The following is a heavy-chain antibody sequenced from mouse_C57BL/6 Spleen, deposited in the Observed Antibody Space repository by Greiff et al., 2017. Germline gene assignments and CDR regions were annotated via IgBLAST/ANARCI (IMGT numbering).Heavy chain of an antibody. D-gene: IGHD1-1*01. CDR2: ISSGSSTI. J-gene: IGHJ4*01. CDR3: ARSYGSSHYYAMDY. CDR1: GFTFSDYG. Sequence: EVKLMESGGGLVKPGGSLKLSCAASGFTFSDYGMHWVRQAPEKGLEWVAYISSGSSTIYYADTVKGRFTSSRDNAKNTLFLQMTSLRSEDTAMYYCARSYGSSHYYAMDYWGQGTSVTVSS. V-gene: IGHV5-17*01.